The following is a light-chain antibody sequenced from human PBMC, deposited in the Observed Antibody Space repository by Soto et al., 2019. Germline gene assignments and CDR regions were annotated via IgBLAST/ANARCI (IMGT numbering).Light chain of an antibody. CDR1: QSVSSNY. J-gene: IGKJ3*01. CDR2: GAS. V-gene: IGKV3-20*01. CDR3: QQYGSSLFT. Sequence: EIVLTQSPGTLSLSPGERATLSCRASQSVSSNYLAWYQQNPGQAPRLLIYGASSRASGVPERFSGGGSGTDFTLTISRLEPEDFAVYYCQQYGSSLFTFGPGTKMDIK.